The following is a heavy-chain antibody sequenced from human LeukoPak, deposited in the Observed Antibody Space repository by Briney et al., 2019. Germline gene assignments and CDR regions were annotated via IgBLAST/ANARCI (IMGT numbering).Heavy chain of an antibody. CDR3: TTGGYGGQFDY. J-gene: IGHJ4*02. Sequence: GGSLRLSCAASGFAFSNAWMSWVRQAPGKGLEWVGRIKSKTDGGTTDYAEPVKGIFTISRDDSKNTLYLQMKSLKTEDTAVYYCTTGGYGGQFDYWGQGTLVTVSS. D-gene: IGHD5-12*01. CDR1: GFAFSNAW. V-gene: IGHV3-15*01. CDR2: IKSKTDGGTT.